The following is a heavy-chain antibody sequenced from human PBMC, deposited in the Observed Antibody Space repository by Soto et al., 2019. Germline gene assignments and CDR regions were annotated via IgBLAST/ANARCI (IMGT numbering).Heavy chain of an antibody. D-gene: IGHD5-18*01. CDR3: ARVEDKAMVFPTYFDY. CDR1: GFTFSSYE. CDR2: ISSSGSTI. Sequence: GGSLRLSCAASGFTFSSYEMNWVRQAPGKGLEWVSYISSSGSTIYYADSVNGRFTISRDNAKNSLYLQMNSLRAEDTAVYYCARVEDKAMVFPTYFDYWGQGTLVTVSS. J-gene: IGHJ4*02. V-gene: IGHV3-48*03.